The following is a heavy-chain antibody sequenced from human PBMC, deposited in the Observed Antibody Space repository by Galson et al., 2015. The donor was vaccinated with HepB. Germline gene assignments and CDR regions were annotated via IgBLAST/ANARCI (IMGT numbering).Heavy chain of an antibody. D-gene: IGHD6-19*01. Sequence: SLRLSCAASGFTFSNYWMTWVRQAPGMGLEWVANIKPDGSESHYVDALKGRFTISRDNAKNSLYLQMDSLRADDAAMYYCTRASAAGAGTEWGQGTLAIVSS. J-gene: IGHJ4*02. CDR3: TRASAAGAGTE. CDR1: GFTFSNYW. V-gene: IGHV3-7*01. CDR2: IKPDGSES.